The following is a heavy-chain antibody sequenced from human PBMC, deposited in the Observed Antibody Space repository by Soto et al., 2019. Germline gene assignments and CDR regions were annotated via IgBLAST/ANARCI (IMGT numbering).Heavy chain of an antibody. Sequence: HPGGSLRLSCAASGFTFSTYAMAWVRQAPGKGLVWVSRITSDGNSTTYADSVKGRFTISRDNAKNTLYLQMNSLRAEDTAVYYCARDWDYYDSSGYYGPDDYWGQGTLVTVSS. CDR3: ARDWDYYDSSGYYGPDDY. V-gene: IGHV3-74*01. CDR1: GFTFSTYA. D-gene: IGHD3-22*01. J-gene: IGHJ4*02. CDR2: ITSDGNST.